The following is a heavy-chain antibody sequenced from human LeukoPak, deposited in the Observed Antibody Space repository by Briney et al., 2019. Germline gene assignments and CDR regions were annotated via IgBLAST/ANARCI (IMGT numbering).Heavy chain of an antibody. CDR1: GFTFSNAW. Sequence: GGSLRLSCAASGFTFSNAWMKWVRQAPGKGLEWVGRIKSKTDGGTTDYAAPVKGRFSISRDDSKATLYLQMNNLKTEDTAVYYCTTSTLTIDSPRGSWGQGTRVTVSS. CDR3: TTSTLTIDSPRGS. J-gene: IGHJ5*02. D-gene: IGHD4-17*01. CDR2: IKSKTDGGTT. V-gene: IGHV3-15*01.